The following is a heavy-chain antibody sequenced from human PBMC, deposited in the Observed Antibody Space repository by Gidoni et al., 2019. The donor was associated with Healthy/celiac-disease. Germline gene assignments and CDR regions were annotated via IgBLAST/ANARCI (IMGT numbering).Heavy chain of an antibody. CDR1: GFTFSDYY. Sequence: QVQLVESGGGLVKPGGSLRLSCAASGFTFSDYYMSWIRQAPGKGLEWVSYISSSSSYTNYADSVKGRFTISRDNAKNSLYLQMNSLRAEDTAVYYCARDPRLAVDGTFYYYGMDVWGQGTTVTVSS. D-gene: IGHD3-16*01. V-gene: IGHV3-11*06. J-gene: IGHJ6*02. CDR2: ISSSSSYT. CDR3: ARDPRLAVDGTFYYYGMDV.